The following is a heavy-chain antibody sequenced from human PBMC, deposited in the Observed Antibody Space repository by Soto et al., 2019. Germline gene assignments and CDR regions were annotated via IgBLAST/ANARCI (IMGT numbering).Heavy chain of an antibody. CDR1: GYTFTSYA. CDR3: ATVSWALGQWLSGGMDV. Sequence: ASVKVSCKASGYTFTSYAMHWVRQAPGQRLEWMGWINAGNGNTKYSQKFQGRVTITRDTSASTAYMELSSLRSEDTAVYYCATVSWALGQWLSGGMDVWGQGTTVTVSS. J-gene: IGHJ6*02. CDR2: INAGNGNT. V-gene: IGHV1-3*01. D-gene: IGHD6-19*01.